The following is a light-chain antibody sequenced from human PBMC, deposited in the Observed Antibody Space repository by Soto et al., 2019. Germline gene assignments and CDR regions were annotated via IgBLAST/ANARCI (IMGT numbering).Light chain of an antibody. V-gene: IGLV2-14*01. J-gene: IGLJ1*01. CDR1: TREVGGFNY. Sequence: QSALTHPSGGSGSRRRSNCSSCTETTREVGGFNYVSWYHHHPGKAPKTLIYEVTSRPSGVSNRFSGSKSGNTASLTISGLQAVDEADYYCSSYTSTTTLYVFGTGTKVTVL. CDR3: SSYTSTTTLYV. CDR2: EVT.